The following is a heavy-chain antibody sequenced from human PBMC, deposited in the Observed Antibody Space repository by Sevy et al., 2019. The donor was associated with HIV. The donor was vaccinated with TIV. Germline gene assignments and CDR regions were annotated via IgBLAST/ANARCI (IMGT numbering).Heavy chain of an antibody. CDR3: TTASWSQEDYYHY. Sequence: GGSLRLSCAASGFTFTNAWMSWVRPAPGKGPEWVGRIKGKIYDGTIDYAAPVKGRFSISRDDSKNTLYLQMNSLKTEDTAVYYCTTASWSQEDYYHYWGQGTLVTVSS. J-gene: IGHJ4*02. CDR1: GFTFTNAW. V-gene: IGHV3-15*01. D-gene: IGHD6-13*01. CDR2: IKGKIYDGTI.